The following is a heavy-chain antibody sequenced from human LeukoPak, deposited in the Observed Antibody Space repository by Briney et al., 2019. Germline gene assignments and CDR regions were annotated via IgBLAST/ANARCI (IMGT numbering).Heavy chain of an antibody. D-gene: IGHD1-26*01. Sequence: GESLKISCKGSGYSFTSYWIGWVRQMPGKGLEWMGIIYPGDSDTRYSPSFQGQVTISADKSISTAYLQWSSLKASDTAMYYCARHTLLVGAPPGAPIDYWGQGTLVTVSS. CDR1: GYSFTSYW. V-gene: IGHV5-51*01. J-gene: IGHJ4*02. CDR2: IYPGDSDT. CDR3: ARHTLLVGAPPGAPIDY.